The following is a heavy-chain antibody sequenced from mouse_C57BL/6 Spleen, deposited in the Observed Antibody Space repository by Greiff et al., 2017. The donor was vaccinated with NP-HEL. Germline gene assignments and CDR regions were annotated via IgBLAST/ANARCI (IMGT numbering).Heavy chain of an antibody. D-gene: IGHD1-1*01. CDR1: GYAFSSSW. V-gene: IGHV1-82*01. J-gene: IGHJ2*01. CDR2: IYPGDGDT. Sequence: VQLQQSGPELVKPGASVKISCKASGYAFSSSWMNWVKQRPGKGLEWIGRIYPGDGDTNYNGKFKGKATLTADKSSSTAYMQLSSLTSEDSAVYFCAIDLLRRYYFDYWGQGTTLTVSS. CDR3: AIDLLRRYYFDY.